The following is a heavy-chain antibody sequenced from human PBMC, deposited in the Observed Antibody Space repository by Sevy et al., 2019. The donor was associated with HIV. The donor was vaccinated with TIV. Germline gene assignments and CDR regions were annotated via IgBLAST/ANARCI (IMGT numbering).Heavy chain of an antibody. CDR3: AEALGVITTLVRCAYDYYGMDV. Sequence: GGSLRLSCAASGFTFSSYGMHWVRQAPGKGLEWVAVISYDGSNKYYADSVKGRFTMSRENSKNTLYLQMNSLGAEDTAGYNCAEALGVITTLVRCAYDYYGMDVWGQGTTVTVSS. CDR1: GFTFSSYG. D-gene: IGHD3-10*01. CDR2: ISYDGSNK. J-gene: IGHJ6*02. V-gene: IGHV3-30*18.